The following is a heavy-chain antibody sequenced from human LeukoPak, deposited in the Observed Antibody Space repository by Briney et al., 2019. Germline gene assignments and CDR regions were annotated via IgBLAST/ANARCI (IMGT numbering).Heavy chain of an antibody. V-gene: IGHV4-59*01. Sequence: SETLSLTCTVSGGSISSYYWSWIRQPPGKGLEWIGYIYYSGSINYNPSLKSRVTISVDTSKNQFSLKLSSVTAADTAVYYCARVVYSGYEPGGYFDYWGQGTLVTVSS. D-gene: IGHD5-12*01. CDR3: ARVVYSGYEPGGYFDY. CDR2: IYYSGSI. J-gene: IGHJ4*02. CDR1: GGSISSYY.